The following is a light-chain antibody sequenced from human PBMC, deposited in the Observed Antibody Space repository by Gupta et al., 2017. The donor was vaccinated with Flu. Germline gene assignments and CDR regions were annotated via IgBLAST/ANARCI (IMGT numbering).Light chain of an antibody. CDR2: TAS. CDR1: QSISSY. J-gene: IGKJ1*01. Sequence: DIQMTQSPSSLSASVGDRVAITCRASQSISSYLNWYQQKPGKAPNVLIYTASSLPSGVPSRFSGSGSGTAFTLTISSLQPEDFATYYCQQTFSTPWTFGQGTTVEI. CDR3: QQTFSTPWT. V-gene: IGKV1-39*01.